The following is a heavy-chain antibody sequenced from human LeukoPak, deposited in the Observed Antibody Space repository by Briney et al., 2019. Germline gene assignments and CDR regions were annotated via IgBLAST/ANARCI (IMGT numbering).Heavy chain of an antibody. CDR1: GGSISSGGYY. J-gene: IGHJ4*02. D-gene: IGHD3-10*01. CDR2: IYYSVNT. V-gene: IGHV4-61*08. CDR3: AREGLATMVRGVIPY. Sequence: PSETLSLTCTVPGGSISSGGYYWNWIRQHPGKGLEWIGYIYYSVNTNYNPSLKSRVTISVDTSKNQFSLKLTSVTAADTALYYCAREGLATMVRGVIPYWGQGTLVTVSS.